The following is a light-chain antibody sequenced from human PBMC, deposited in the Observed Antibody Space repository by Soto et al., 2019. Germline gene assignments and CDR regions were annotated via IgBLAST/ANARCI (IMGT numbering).Light chain of an antibody. Sequence: DIQMTQSPSTLSASVGDRVTITCRASHSISSWLAWYQQKVGKAPKLLIYKASNLASGVPSRFSGSGSATEFTLTISSLLPDDFASYYCQQYNSNSWTFGQGTKVEIK. CDR2: KAS. J-gene: IGKJ1*01. CDR3: QQYNSNSWT. CDR1: HSISSW. V-gene: IGKV1-5*03.